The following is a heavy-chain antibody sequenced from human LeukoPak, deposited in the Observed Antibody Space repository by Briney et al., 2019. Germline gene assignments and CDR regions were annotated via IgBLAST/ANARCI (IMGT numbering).Heavy chain of an antibody. CDR3: ARAAMVRGVIMDYYFDY. J-gene: IGHJ4*02. CDR2: ISYDGSNK. Sequence: GRSLRLSCAASGFTFSSYAMHWVRQAPGKGLEWVAVISYDGSNKYYADSVKGRFTISRDNSKNMLYLQMNSLRAEDTAVCYCARAAMVRGVIMDYYFDYWGQGTLVTVSS. CDR1: GFTFSSYA. V-gene: IGHV3-30*04. D-gene: IGHD3-10*01.